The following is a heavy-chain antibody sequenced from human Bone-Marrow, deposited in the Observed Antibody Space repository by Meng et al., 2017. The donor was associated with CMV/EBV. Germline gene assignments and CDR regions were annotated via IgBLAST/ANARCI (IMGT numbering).Heavy chain of an antibody. J-gene: IGHJ4*02. CDR1: GGSISSYY. CDR3: ASLQRGSSWYLDY. D-gene: IGHD6-13*01. CDR2: IYYSGST. Sequence: SETLSLTCTVSGGSISSYYWSWIRQPPGKGLEWIGYIYYSGSTNYNPSLKSRVTISVDTSKNQFSLKLSSVTAADTAVYYCASLQRGSSWYLDYWGQGTLVTVSS. V-gene: IGHV4-59*01.